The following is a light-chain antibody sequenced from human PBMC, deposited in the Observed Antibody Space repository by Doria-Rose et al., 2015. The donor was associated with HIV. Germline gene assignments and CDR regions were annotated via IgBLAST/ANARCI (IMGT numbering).Light chain of an antibody. V-gene: IGKV1-39*01. CDR1: QNIDIY. J-gene: IGKJ2*01. CDR3: QQSYTTPHT. CDR2: TAS. Sequence: ITCRASQNIDIYLNWFQHIPGKAPKLLIYTASNLQSGVPSRFSGSGSGTDFTLTISSLQPEDFATFFCQQSYTTPHTFGLGTKLEI.